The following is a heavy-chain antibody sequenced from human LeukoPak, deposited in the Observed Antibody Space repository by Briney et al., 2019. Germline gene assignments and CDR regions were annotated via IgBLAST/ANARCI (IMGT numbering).Heavy chain of an antibody. CDR2: IIPIFGTA. Sequence: SVKVSCKASGGTFSSYAISWVRQAPGQGLEWMGGIIPIFGTANYAQKFQGRVTITADESTSTAYMELSSLRSEDTAVYYCARTFNDIVVVPAANDAFDIWGQGTMVTVSS. J-gene: IGHJ3*02. D-gene: IGHD2-2*01. CDR3: ARTFNDIVVVPAANDAFDI. V-gene: IGHV1-69*01. CDR1: GGTFSSYA.